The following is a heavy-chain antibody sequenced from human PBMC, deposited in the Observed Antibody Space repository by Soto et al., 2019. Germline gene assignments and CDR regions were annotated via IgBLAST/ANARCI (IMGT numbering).Heavy chain of an antibody. CDR2: ISYDGRNK. V-gene: IGHV3-30-3*01. J-gene: IGHJ4*02. CDR3: ARVMAGATFDY. D-gene: IGHD1-26*01. Sequence: QVQLVESGGGVVQPGRSLRLSCAASGFTFSSYAMHWVRQAPGKGLEWVAVISYDGRNKYYADSVKDRFTISRDNSKNTLYLQMNGLRAEDTAVYFCARVMAGATFDYWGQGTLVTVSS. CDR1: GFTFSSYA.